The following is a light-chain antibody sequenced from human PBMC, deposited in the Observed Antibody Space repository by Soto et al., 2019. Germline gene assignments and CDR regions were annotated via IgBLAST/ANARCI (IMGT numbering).Light chain of an antibody. CDR1: SSDVGGYNY. J-gene: IGLJ1*01. CDR2: DVS. Sequence: QSALTQPASESGSPGQSITISCTGTSSDVGGYNYVSWYQQHPGKAPKLMIYDVSNRPSGVPDRFSGSKSGNTASLTISGLQAEDEADYFCSSYTSSSTYVFGTGTKLTVL. V-gene: IGLV2-14*01. CDR3: SSYTSSSTYV.